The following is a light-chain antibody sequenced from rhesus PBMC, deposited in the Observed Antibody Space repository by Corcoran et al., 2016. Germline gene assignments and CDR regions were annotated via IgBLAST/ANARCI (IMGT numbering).Light chain of an antibody. J-gene: IGKJ3*01. CDR1: QGISSH. V-gene: IGKV1-38*01. CDR3: QQLNTFPFT. CDR2: DSS. Sequence: DIQMTQSPSSLSASVGDRVTITCRARQGISSHLAWYQQKSGKDPQLLIFDSSSLQSGVPSRFSGSGSRIEFTLPISRLPPEDFATYYCQQLNTFPFTFGPGTKLAIK.